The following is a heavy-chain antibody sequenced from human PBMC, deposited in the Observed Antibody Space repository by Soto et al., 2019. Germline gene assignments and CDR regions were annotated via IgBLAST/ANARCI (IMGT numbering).Heavy chain of an antibody. CDR3: ARVGSLYWYFDL. CDR1: GYTCTNYA. D-gene: IGHD1-26*01. Sequence: VKLVQSGAEVKKPGASVKVSCKASGYTCTNYAMHWVRQAPGQRREWMGWINAGNGNTKYSQKFQGRVTITRDTSASTAYMELSSLRSEDTAVYYCARVGSLYWYFDLWGRGTLVTVAS. V-gene: IGHV1-3*01. J-gene: IGHJ2*01. CDR2: INAGNGNT.